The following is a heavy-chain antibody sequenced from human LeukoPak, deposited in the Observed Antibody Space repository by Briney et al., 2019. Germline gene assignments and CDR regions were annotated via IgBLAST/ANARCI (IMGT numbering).Heavy chain of an antibody. CDR2: ISYDGSNK. Sequence: GRSLRLSCAASGFTLSSYAMHWVRQAPGKGLEWVAVISYDGSNKYYADSVKGRFTISRDNSKNTLYLQMNSLRAEDTAVYYCARVSKDIVVVPAAMGPMGYWGQGTLVTVSS. D-gene: IGHD2-2*01. CDR3: ARVSKDIVVVPAAMGPMGY. J-gene: IGHJ4*02. CDR1: GFTLSSYA. V-gene: IGHV3-30*04.